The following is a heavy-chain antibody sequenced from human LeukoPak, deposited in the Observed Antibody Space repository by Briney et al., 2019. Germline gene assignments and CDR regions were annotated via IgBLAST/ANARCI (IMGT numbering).Heavy chain of an antibody. D-gene: IGHD3-22*01. V-gene: IGHV4-61*01. CDR1: GGSVSSGSYY. CDR2: IYYSGTT. Sequence: SETLSLTCTVSGGSVSSGSYYWSWIRQPPGKGLEWIGYIYYSGTTNYNPSLKSRVTISVDTSKNQFSLKLSSVTAADTAVYYCARVRLSLGYYFDYWGQGTLVTVSS. CDR3: ARVRLSLGYYFDY. J-gene: IGHJ4*02.